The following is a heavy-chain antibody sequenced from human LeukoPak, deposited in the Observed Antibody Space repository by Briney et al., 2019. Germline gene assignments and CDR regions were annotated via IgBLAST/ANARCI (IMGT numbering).Heavy chain of an antibody. J-gene: IGHJ5*02. CDR1: GYTFTGYY. D-gene: IGHD2-15*01. CDR2: INPNSGGT. CDR3: ATSLGGYCSGGSCYGWFDP. Sequence: SSVKVSCKASGYTFTGYYMHWVRQAPGQGLEWMGWINPNSGGTNYAQKFQGRVTMTRDTSISTAYMELSRLRSDATAVYYCATSLGGYCSGGSCYGWFDPWGQGTLVTVSS. V-gene: IGHV1-2*02.